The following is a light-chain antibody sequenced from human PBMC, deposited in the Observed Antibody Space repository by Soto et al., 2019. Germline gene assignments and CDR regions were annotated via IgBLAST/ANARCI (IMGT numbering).Light chain of an antibody. J-gene: IGKJ3*01. CDR3: QQYNKWPFT. Sequence: EIVLTQSPGTLSLSPGEGATLSCRASQSVSSNYLAWYQQKPGQAPRLLIYGASTRATGIPARISGSGSGTEFTLTISSLQSEDFAVYYCQQYNKWPFTFGPGTKVDIK. CDR2: GAS. CDR1: QSVSSN. V-gene: IGKV3-15*01.